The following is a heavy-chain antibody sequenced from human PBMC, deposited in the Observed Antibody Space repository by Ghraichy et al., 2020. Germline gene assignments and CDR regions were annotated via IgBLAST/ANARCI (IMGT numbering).Heavy chain of an antibody. J-gene: IGHJ6*02. CDR3: AREHIETIMDV. CDR1: GYMFSFYA. V-gene: IGHV3-30*04. CDR2: ISSDGRSK. D-gene: IGHD2-21*01. Sequence: GGSLRLSCEASGYMFSFYAIHWVRQAPGKGLEWVAVISSDGRSKYYADSVKGLFTVSRDNSKNTLYLQMNRLRPDDTAVFYCAREHIETIMDVWGQGTTVTVSS.